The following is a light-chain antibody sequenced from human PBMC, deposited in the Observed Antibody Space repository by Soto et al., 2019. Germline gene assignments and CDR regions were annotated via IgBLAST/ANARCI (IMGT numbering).Light chain of an antibody. CDR1: QSISSY. CDR3: QQSYSTPRT. J-gene: IGKJ4*01. CDR2: AAS. Sequence: VQMTQSTSSLSASVGDRVTITCRASQSISSYFTWYQQKPGKATKLLIYAASSLQSVVPSRFSGSGSETDFTLTISSLQPEDFATYYCQQSYSTPRTFGGGTKVEIK. V-gene: IGKV1-39*01.